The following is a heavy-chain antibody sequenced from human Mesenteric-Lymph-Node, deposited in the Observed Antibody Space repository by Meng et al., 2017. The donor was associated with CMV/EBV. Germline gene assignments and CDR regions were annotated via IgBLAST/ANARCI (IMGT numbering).Heavy chain of an antibody. CDR1: GFTFSFYG. Sequence: GESLKISCAASGFTFSFYGMSWVRQAPGKGLEWISYISTDINTQYYADSVKGRFTISRDNAQNSLYLQMSSLRVEDTAIYYCARAGSSTGYSYFDFWGRGTLVTVSS. V-gene: IGHV3-48*04. CDR2: ISTDINTQ. J-gene: IGHJ4*02. CDR3: ARAGSSTGYSYFDF. D-gene: IGHD6-25*01.